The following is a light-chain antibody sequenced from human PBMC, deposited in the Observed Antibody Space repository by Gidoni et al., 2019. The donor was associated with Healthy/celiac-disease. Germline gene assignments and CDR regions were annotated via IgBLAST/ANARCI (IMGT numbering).Light chain of an antibody. CDR2: LGS. CDR3: MQALQTPRT. CDR1: QSLLHSNGYNY. V-gene: IGKV2-28*01. J-gene: IGKJ1*01. Sequence: VMTQSPLSLPVTPGEPASISCRSSQSLLHSNGYNYLDWYLQKPGQSPQLLIYLGSNRASGVPDRFRGRGSGTDFTLKISRVEAEDVGVYYCMQALQTPRTFXQXTKVEIK.